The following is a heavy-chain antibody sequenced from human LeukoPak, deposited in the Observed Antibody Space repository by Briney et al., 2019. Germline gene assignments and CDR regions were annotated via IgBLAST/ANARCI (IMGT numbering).Heavy chain of an antibody. J-gene: IGHJ3*02. CDR1: GYIFTSYD. V-gene: IGHV1-8*02. D-gene: IGHD6-19*01. CDR2: VNPNNGNT. CDR3: VRESTIEVAGSDAFDI. Sequence: GASVTVSCKASGYIFTSYDINWVRQAPGQGLEWMGWVNPNNGNTDFAQKFQGRVTMSRNTSISTAYMELRSLRSEDTAVYYCVRESTIEVAGSDAFDIWGQGTKVSVSS.